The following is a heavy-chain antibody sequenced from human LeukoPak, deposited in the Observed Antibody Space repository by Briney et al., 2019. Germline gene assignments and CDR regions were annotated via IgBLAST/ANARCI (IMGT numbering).Heavy chain of an antibody. CDR2: IYYSGST. CDR3: ARANFPNCSGGSCYSGNWFDP. V-gene: IGHV4-59*01. J-gene: IGHJ5*02. CDR1: GGSISSYY. Sequence: NTSGTLSLTCAVSGGSISSYYWSWIRQPPGKGLEWIGYIYYSGSTNYNPSLKSRVTISVDTSKNQFSLKLSSVTAADTAVYYCARANFPNCSGGSCYSGNWFDPWGQGTLVTVSS. D-gene: IGHD2-15*01.